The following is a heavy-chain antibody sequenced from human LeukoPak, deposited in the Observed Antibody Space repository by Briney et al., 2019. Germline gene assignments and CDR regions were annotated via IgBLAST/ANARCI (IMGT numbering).Heavy chain of an antibody. J-gene: IGHJ5*02. CDR3: AHSLWFGGSTLNAINWFDP. Sequence: SGPTLVKPTQTLTLTCTFSGFSLSTSGVGVGWIRQPPGKALEWLALIYWDDDKRYSPSLKSRLTITKDTSKNQVVLTMTNMDPVDTATYYCAHSLWFGGSTLNAINWFDPWGQGTLVTVSS. CDR1: GFSLSTSGVG. D-gene: IGHD3-10*01. V-gene: IGHV2-5*02. CDR2: IYWDDDK.